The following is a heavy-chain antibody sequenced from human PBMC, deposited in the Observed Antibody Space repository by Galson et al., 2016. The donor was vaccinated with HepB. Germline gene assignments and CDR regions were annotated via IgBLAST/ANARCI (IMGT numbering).Heavy chain of an antibody. Sequence: SLRLSCAASGFMFDNCVMAWVRQAPGKGLEWVSGINWNGASSTYADSVKGRFTISRDNGRNSLYLQLNSLRVEDTALYYCARRNSSWFDYWGQGALVSVSS. CDR1: GFMFDNCV. J-gene: IGHJ5*01. CDR2: INWNGASS. CDR3: ARRNSSWFDY. V-gene: IGHV3-20*04. D-gene: IGHD4-11*01.